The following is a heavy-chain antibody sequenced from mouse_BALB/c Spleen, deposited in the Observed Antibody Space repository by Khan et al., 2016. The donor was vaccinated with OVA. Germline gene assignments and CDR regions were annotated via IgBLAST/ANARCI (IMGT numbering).Heavy chain of an antibody. CDR3: ERSQGGDFDY. CDR2: ISYSGNT. Sequence: EVQLQESGPGLVKPSQSLSLTCTVTGYSITSDYAWNWIRQFPGNKLEWMCYISYSGNTKYNQSLKSRISITRDTSKNQFFLQLNFVTIEDTATYYCERSQGGDFDYWGKGTTLTVSS. V-gene: IGHV3-2*02. J-gene: IGHJ2*01. D-gene: IGHD3-2*02. CDR1: GYSITSDYA.